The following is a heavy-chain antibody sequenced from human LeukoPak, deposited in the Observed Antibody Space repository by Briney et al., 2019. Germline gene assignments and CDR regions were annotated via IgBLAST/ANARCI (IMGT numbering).Heavy chain of an antibody. Sequence: GGSLRLSCAASGFTFSSYGMSWVRQAPGKGLEWVSAISGSGGSTYYADSVKGRFTISRDNSKNTLYLQMNSLRAEDTAVYYCAKDLFRGSGWEGAFDIWGQGTMVTVSS. D-gene: IGHD6-19*01. CDR2: ISGSGGST. V-gene: IGHV3-23*01. CDR3: AKDLFRGSGWEGAFDI. J-gene: IGHJ3*02. CDR1: GFTFSSYG.